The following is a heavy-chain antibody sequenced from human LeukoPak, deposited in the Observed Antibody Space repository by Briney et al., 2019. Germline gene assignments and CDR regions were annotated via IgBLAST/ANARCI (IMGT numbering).Heavy chain of an antibody. J-gene: IGHJ4*02. CDR1: TFIFSNYW. CDR3: ARDPSGWYYFDY. CDR2: IKQDGSEK. D-gene: IGHD6-19*01. Sequence: QSGGSLRLSCAASTFIFSNYWMSWVRQPPGTGLEWVANIKQDGSEKYYVDSVKGRFTISRDNAQNSLYLQMNSLRAEDTAVYYCARDPSGWYYFDYWGQGTLVTVSS. V-gene: IGHV3-7*01.